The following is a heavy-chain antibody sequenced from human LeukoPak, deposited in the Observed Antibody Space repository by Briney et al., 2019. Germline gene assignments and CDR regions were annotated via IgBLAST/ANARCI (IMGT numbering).Heavy chain of an antibody. CDR2: IYHSGTT. J-gene: IGHJ4*02. CDR1: GYSISSGYY. Sequence: SETLSLTCTVSGYSISSGYYWGWIRQPPGKGLEWIGSIYHSGTTYYNPSLKSRVTISVETSKNEFSLKLRSVTAADTAVYYCARVTGYRIEDYFDYWGQGTLVTVSS. D-gene: IGHD6-13*01. V-gene: IGHV4-38-2*02. CDR3: ARVTGYRIEDYFDY.